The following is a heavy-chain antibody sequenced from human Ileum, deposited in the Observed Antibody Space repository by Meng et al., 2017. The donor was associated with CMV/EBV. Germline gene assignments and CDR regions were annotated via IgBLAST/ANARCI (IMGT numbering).Heavy chain of an antibody. CDR1: GDSISSGCYD. CDR3: ARDRENDYYFDL. CDR2: IYTSGST. V-gene: IGHV4-61*02. Sequence: QVQMKESGTVLVKHSQTLSLPCTVYGDSISSGCYDWSWIRQPAGKGLEWIGRIYTSGSTSYNPSLKSRITISLDTSKNQFSLKLNSVTAADTAVYFCARDRENDYYFDLWGRGTLVTVSS. J-gene: IGHJ2*01. D-gene: IGHD4-11*01.